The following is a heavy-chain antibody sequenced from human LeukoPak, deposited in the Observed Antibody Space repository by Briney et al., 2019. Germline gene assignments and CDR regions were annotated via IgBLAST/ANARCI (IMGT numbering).Heavy chain of an antibody. CDR2: IYYSGST. CDR3: ARERGAGPFDY. V-gene: IGHV4-59*01. Sequence: PSETLSLTCTVSGGSISSYYWSWLRQPPGKGLEWIGYIYYSGSTNYNPSLKSRVTISLDTSKNQFSLKLSSVTAADTAVYYCARERGAGPFDYWGQGTLVTVSS. J-gene: IGHJ4*02. CDR1: GGSISSYY. D-gene: IGHD6-19*01.